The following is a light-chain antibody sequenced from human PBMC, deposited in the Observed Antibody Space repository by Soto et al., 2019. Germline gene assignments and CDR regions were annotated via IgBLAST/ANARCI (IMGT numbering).Light chain of an antibody. Sequence: EIVMTQSPATLSVSPGERATLSCRASQSVSSNLVWYQQKPGQAPRLLIYAASTRATGVPARFSGSGSGTAVTLTISSLQSEDFAVYHCQQYNKWPPLTFGGGTKVEFK. CDR2: AAS. J-gene: IGKJ4*01. CDR3: QQYNKWPPLT. CDR1: QSVSSN. V-gene: IGKV3-15*01.